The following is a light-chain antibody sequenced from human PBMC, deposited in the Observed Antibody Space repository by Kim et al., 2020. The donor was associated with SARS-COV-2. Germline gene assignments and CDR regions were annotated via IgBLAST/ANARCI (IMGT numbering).Light chain of an antibody. CDR3: QQYYYSPLT. CDR2: AAS. CDR1: QRITNY. J-gene: IGKJ4*01. Sequence: DVQMTQSPSSLSASVGDRVTITCRASQRITNYLTWYQQKPGKAPKLLIYAASSLHSGVPSRFSGSGFGTDFTLTISSLQPEDFASYYCQQYYYSPLTIGGGTKVDIK. V-gene: IGKV1-39*01.